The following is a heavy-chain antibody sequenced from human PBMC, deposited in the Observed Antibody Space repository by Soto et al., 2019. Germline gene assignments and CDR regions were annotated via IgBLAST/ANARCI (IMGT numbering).Heavy chain of an antibody. Sequence: PSETLSLTCTVSAASFSKYYWSWIRQPPGKGLEWIGYIYFNGNTNYNPSFKRRVTISIDTSKKQISLNLTSVTDADTAVFYCASVTFGGVVLAHWGQGTLVTVSS. CDR2: IYFNGNT. J-gene: IGHJ4*02. D-gene: IGHD3-16*01. V-gene: IGHV4-59*01. CDR3: ASVTFGGVVLAH. CDR1: AASFSKYY.